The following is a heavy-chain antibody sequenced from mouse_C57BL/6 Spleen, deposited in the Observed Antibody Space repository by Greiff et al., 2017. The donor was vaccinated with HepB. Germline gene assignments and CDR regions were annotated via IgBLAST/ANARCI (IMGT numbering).Heavy chain of an antibody. CDR2: IYPGSGST. CDR3: ARGSYSNYRYYAMDY. V-gene: IGHV1-55*01. D-gene: IGHD2-5*01. Sequence: QVQLQQPGAELVKPGASVKMSCKASGYTFTSYWITWVKQRPGQGLEWIGDIYPGSGSTNYNEKFKSKATLTVDTSSSTAYMQLSSLTSEDSAVYDCARGSYSNYRYYAMDYWGQGTSVTVSS. J-gene: IGHJ4*01. CDR1: GYTFTSYW.